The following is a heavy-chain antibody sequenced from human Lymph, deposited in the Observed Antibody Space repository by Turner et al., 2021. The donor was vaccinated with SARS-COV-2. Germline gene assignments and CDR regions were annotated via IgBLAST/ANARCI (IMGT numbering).Heavy chain of an antibody. D-gene: IGHD2-8*02. J-gene: IGHJ6*02. CDR2: FYPEDGEI. CDR3: ATVLCTGSIFYYFGMDV. Sequence: QVQMVQSGDEVKKHGASVKVSCKVSGYTLTELSMHWVRQAPGKGLEWMGGFYPEDGEIIYAQKFQGRVTMTEDTSTDTAYMELSSLRSEDTAVYYCATVLCTGSIFYYFGMDVWGQGTTVTVSS. V-gene: IGHV1-24*01. CDR1: GYTLTELS.